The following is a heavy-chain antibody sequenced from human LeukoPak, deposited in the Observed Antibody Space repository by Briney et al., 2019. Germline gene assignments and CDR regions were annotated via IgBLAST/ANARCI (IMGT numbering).Heavy chain of an antibody. J-gene: IGHJ4*02. D-gene: IGHD3-10*01. CDR3: ARVREMARSWIGVWGSGSYIDY. CDR2: IYYSGST. V-gene: IGHV4-39*07. CDR1: GGSISSSSYY. Sequence: SETLSLTCTVSGGSISSSSYYWGWIRQPPGKGLEWIGSIYYSGSTYYNPSLKSRVTISVDTSKNQFSLKLSSVTAADTAVYYCARVREMARSWIGVWGSGSYIDYWGQGTLVTVSS.